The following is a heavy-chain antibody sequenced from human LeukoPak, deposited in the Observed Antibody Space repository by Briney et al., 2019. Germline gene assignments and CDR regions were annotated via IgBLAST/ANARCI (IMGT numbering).Heavy chain of an antibody. V-gene: IGHV3-74*01. Sequence: GGSLRLSCAASGNYWMHWVCQAPGKGLVWVSHINGDGSWTTYADSVKGRFTISKDNAKNTVYLQMNNLRAEDTAVYYCVSFYGTYWGRGTLVTVSS. D-gene: IGHD2-2*01. CDR2: INGDGSWT. J-gene: IGHJ4*02. CDR1: GNYW. CDR3: VSFYGTY.